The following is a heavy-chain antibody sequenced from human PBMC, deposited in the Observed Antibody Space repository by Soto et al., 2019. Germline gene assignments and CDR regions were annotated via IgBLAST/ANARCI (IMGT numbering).Heavy chain of an antibody. CDR3: AKVVQGAEAWFGP. CDR1: GYTFSNYG. Sequence: QVQLVQSGGEVKRPGASVKVSCKTSGYTFSNYGITWVRQAPGQPLERPGWISLYSDGTNYAQKFKGRVSMTTDTSTTSGYVELRSLQPDDTAVYYCAKVVQGAEAWFGPWGQGTLVTVSS. D-gene: IGHD2-2*01. J-gene: IGHJ5*02. V-gene: IGHV1-18*01. CDR2: ISLYSDGT.